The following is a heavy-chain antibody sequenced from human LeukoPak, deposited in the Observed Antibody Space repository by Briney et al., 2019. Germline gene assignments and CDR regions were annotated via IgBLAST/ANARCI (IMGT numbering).Heavy chain of an antibody. Sequence: PSETLSLTCAVHGGSFSGYYWSWIRQPPGKGLEWIGEINHSGSTNYNPSLKSRVTISVDTSKNQFSLKLSSVTAADTAVYYCARNQRWFDPWGQGTLVTVSS. D-gene: IGHD2-2*01. V-gene: IGHV4-34*01. CDR2: INHSGST. CDR1: GGSFSGYY. J-gene: IGHJ5*02. CDR3: ARNQRWFDP.